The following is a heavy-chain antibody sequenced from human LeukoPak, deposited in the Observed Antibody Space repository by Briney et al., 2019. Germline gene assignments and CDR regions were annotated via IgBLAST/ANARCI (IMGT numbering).Heavy chain of an antibody. CDR2: ISSSSDYI. J-gene: IGHJ2*01. Sequence: PGGSLRLSCAASGFTFSIYSMDWVRQAPGKGLEWVSSISSSSDYIFDADSVEGRFTISRDNAKNSLYLQMNTLRAEDTAVYYCVGASRGYCGGDCHYWYFDLWGRGALVTVSS. V-gene: IGHV3-21*01. D-gene: IGHD2-21*02. CDR1: GFTFSIYS. CDR3: VGASRGYCGGDCHYWYFDL.